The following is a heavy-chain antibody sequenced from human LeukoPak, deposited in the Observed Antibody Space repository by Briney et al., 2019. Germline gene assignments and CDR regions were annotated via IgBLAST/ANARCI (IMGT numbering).Heavy chain of an antibody. Sequence: ASVKVSCKVSGYTLTELSMHWVRQAPGKGLEWMGGFDPEDGETIYAQKFQGRVTMTEDTSTDTAYMELSSLRSEDPAVYYCATIYYGSGSLQFDYWGQGTLVTVPS. CDR2: FDPEDGET. CDR3: ATIYYGSGSLQFDY. CDR1: GYTLTELS. D-gene: IGHD3-10*01. J-gene: IGHJ4*02. V-gene: IGHV1-24*01.